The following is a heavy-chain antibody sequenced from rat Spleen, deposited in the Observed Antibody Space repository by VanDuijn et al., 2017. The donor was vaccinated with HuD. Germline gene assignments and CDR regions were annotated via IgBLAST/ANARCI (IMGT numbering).Heavy chain of an antibody. Sequence: QVQVKESGPGLVQPSQTLSLTCTVSGFSLTSNTVNWVRQPPGKGLEWMGGIWGDGSTDYKSGLKSRLSISRDTSKSQVFLEMNSLQTDDTAIYFCTRSYGGYTSNWFAYWGQGTLVTVSS. J-gene: IGHJ3*01. CDR1: GFSLTSNT. CDR2: IWGDGST. CDR3: TRSYGGYTSNWFAY. D-gene: IGHD1-11*01. V-gene: IGHV2-1*01.